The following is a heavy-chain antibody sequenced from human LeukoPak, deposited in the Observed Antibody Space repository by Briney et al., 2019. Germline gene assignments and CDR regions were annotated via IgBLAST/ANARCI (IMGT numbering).Heavy chain of an antibody. CDR3: ARDSRSTPPAIAAAGKRDYYYYMDV. J-gene: IGHJ6*03. CDR2: IIPIFGTA. Sequence: SMKGFCKGCGGTVRSYGVSWVRQGTGQGLEWMGGIIPIFGTANYAQKFQGRVTITTDESTSTAYMELSSLRSEDTAVYYCARDSRSTPPAIAAAGKRDYYYYMDVWGKGTTVTVSS. V-gene: IGHV1-69*05. CDR1: GGTVRSYG. D-gene: IGHD6-13*01.